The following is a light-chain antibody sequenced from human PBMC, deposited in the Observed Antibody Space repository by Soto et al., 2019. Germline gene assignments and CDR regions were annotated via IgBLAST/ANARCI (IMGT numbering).Light chain of an antibody. CDR1: QSVFSS. CDR2: GAA. J-gene: IGKJ1*01. V-gene: IGKV3-15*01. Sequence: ELVMTQSPATLSVSPGERATLSCRASQSVFSSLAWYQQKPGQAPRLLIYGAATRATGIPARFSGSGSGTEFTLTISSLQSEDFAVYYCQQYHNWPAFGQGTKVDIK. CDR3: QQYHNWPA.